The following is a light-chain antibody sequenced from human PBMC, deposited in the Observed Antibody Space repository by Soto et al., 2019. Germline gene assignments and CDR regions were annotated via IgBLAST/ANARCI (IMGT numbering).Light chain of an antibody. J-gene: IGLJ1*01. CDR1: NSNIGTNT. V-gene: IGLV1-44*01. CDR3: AAWDDSLGAYV. CDR2: TNN. Sequence: SALTQPPSASATPGQRVTISCSGSNSNIGTNTVNWYQQLPGTAPRLLIYTNNQRPSGVPQRFSGSKTGTSASLAIGGLQSEDGADYYCAAWDDSLGAYVFGTGTRSPS.